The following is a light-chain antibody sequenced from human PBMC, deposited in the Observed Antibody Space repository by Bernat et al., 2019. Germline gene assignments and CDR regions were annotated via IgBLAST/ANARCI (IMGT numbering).Light chain of an antibody. CDR2: GNS. J-gene: IGLJ3*02. CDR1: SSNIGAGYD. CDR3: QSYDSSLSGSG. Sequence: QSVLTQPPSVSGAPGQRVTIPCTGSSSNIGAGYDVHWYQQLPGTAPKLLIYGNSNRPSGVPYRFSGSKSGTSASLAITGLQAEDEADYYCQSYDSSLSGSGFGGGTKLTVL. V-gene: IGLV1-40*01.